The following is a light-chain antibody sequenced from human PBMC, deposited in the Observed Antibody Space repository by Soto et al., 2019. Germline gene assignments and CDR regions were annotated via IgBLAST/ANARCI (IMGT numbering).Light chain of an antibody. J-gene: IGLJ1*01. V-gene: IGLV2-14*01. CDR1: SSDVGGYNF. Sequence: QSVLTQTASVSGSPGQSITISCTGTSSDVGGYNFVSWYQQHPGKAPKLMIYEVSNRPSGVSRRFSGSKSGNTASLTISGLQAEDEAHYYCSSYTSDNRDYVFGTGTKLTVL. CDR2: EVS. CDR3: SSYTSDNRDYV.